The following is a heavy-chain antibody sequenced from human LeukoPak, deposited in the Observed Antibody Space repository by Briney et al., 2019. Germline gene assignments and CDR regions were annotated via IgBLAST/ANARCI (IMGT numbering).Heavy chain of an antibody. CDR2: IYDSGSA. Sequence: SETLSLTCTVSGVSINSHYWSWIRQPPGKGLEWIGFIYDSGSANYKSYLKSRVTMTVDTSKNQFSLKLNSVTAADTAVYFCARVLQNYYHMDVWGKGTTVTVSS. CDR1: GVSINSHY. CDR3: ARVLQNYYHMDV. D-gene: IGHD3-3*01. J-gene: IGHJ6*03. V-gene: IGHV4-59*11.